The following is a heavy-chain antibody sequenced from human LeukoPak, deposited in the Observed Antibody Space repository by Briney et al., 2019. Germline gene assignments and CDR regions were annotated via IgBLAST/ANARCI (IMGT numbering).Heavy chain of an antibody. V-gene: IGHV1-46*01. CDR3: ARDHQPYYYDSSGYSPDHYAFDI. D-gene: IGHD3-22*01. CDR2: INPSGGSA. CDR1: GYTFTSYF. Sequence: ASVKVSCKASGYTFTSYFMHWVRQAPGQGLERMGIINPSGGSASYAQKFQGRVTMTRDTSTSTAYMELSSLRSEDTAVYYCARDHQPYYYDSSGYSPDHYAFDIWGQGTMVTVSS. J-gene: IGHJ3*02.